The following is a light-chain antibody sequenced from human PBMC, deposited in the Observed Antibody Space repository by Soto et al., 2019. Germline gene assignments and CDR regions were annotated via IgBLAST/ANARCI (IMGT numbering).Light chain of an antibody. CDR2: SNN. Sequence: QLVLTQPPSASGTPGQRVTISCSGSRSNIGSNTVNWYQLLPGTAPKLLIYSNNQRPSGVPDRFSGSKSGTSASLAISGLQSEDEADYYCAAWDDSLNGPVFGTGTKVTVL. CDR1: RSNIGSNT. CDR3: AAWDDSLNGPV. V-gene: IGLV1-44*01. J-gene: IGLJ1*01.